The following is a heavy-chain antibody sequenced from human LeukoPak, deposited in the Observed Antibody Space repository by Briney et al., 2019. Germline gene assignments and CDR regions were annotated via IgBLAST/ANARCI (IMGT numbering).Heavy chain of an antibody. V-gene: IGHV4-59*01. D-gene: IGHD3-10*01. CDR1: GGSISSYY. Sequence: PSETLSLTCTVSGGSISSYYWNWIRQPPGKGLEWIGYVYYSGSTNYNPSLNSRVTISVDTSKNQFSLTLNSVTAADTAVYYCARGDGLWFGELASYNWFDPWGQGTLVTVSS. J-gene: IGHJ5*02. CDR2: VYYSGST. CDR3: ARGDGLWFGELASYNWFDP.